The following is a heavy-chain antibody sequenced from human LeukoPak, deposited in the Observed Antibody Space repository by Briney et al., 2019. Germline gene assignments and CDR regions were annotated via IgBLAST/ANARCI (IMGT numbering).Heavy chain of an antibody. CDR2: IYYSGST. CDR3: ARSSGSTLGRFDS. Sequence: PSETLSLTCTVSGGSISSYYWSWIRQPPGKGLEWIGYIYYSGSTNYNPSLKSRVTISVDTSKNQFSLKLSSVIAADTAVYYCARSSGSTLGRFDSWGQGTLVTVSS. J-gene: IGHJ4*02. CDR1: GGSISSYY. D-gene: IGHD1-26*01. V-gene: IGHV4-59*01.